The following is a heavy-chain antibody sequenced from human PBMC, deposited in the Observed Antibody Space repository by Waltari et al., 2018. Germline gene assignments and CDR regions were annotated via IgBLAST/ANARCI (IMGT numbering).Heavy chain of an antibody. CDR3: ARESVAVAGPFDY. J-gene: IGHJ4*02. V-gene: IGHV4-31*03. D-gene: IGHD6-19*01. CDR1: GGSISSGGYY. Sequence: QVQLQESGPGLVKPSQTLSLTCTVSGGSISSGGYYWSWIRQHPGKGLEWIGYIYQSGSTYYNPAPKSRVTISVDRAKNQFSLKLSSVTAADTAVYYCARESVAVAGPFDYWGQGTLVTVSS. CDR2: IYQSGST.